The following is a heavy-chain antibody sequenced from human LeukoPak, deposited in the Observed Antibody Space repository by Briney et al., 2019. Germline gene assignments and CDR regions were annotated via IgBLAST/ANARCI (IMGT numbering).Heavy chain of an antibody. CDR3: ARAKPKNMVRGLIMRRESRYYFDY. J-gene: IGHJ4*02. V-gene: IGHV3-53*01. D-gene: IGHD3-10*01. CDR2: IYSGGST. Sequence: GGSLRLSCAASGFTFSSYAMHWVRQAPGEGLEWVSVIYSGGSTYYADSVKGRFTISRDNSKSTLYIQMNSLRAEDTAVYYCARAKPKNMVRGLIMRRESRYYFDYWGQGTLVTVSS. CDR1: GFTFSSYA.